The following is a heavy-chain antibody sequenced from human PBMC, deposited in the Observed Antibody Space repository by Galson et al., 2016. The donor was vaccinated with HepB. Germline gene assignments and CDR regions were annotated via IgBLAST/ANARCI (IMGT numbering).Heavy chain of an antibody. Sequence: SLRLSCAASRFTVSSHYMSWVRQAPGEGLEWVSVFYAGGTTYYADSVKGRFTISRDTSKNTLYLQMNSLRAEDTAVYYCARGPLRYLDLWGRGTLVIVSS. CDR3: ARGPLRYLDL. J-gene: IGHJ2*01. CDR1: RFTVSSHY. V-gene: IGHV3-53*01. CDR2: FYAGGTT.